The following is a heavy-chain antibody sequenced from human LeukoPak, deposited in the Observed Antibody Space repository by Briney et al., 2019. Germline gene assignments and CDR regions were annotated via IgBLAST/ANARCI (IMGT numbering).Heavy chain of an antibody. V-gene: IGHV1-18*01. D-gene: IGHD6-13*01. CDR2: ISAYNGNT. CDR1: GYTFTNYG. CDR3: AREGSSWYEFGY. J-gene: IGHJ4*02. Sequence: ASVKVSCKCSGYTFTNYGISWVRQAPGQGLEWMGWISAYNGNTNFAQKFQGRVTMTTDTSTSTAYMELRSLRSDDTAVYYCAREGSSWYEFGYWGQGTLVTVSS.